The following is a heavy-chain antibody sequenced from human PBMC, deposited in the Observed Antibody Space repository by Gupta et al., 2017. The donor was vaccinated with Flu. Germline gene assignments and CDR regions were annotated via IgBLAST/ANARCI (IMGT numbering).Heavy chain of an antibody. CDR3: VRGGYCGGVSYYRWFDP. CDR2: TYYRSRWHS. Sequence: WSWIRHSPSGGLEWLGRTYYRSRWHSDYAISVKIRVSVNPDTSKNQFSLQLNSVTPEDTAVYYCVRGGYCGGVSYYRWFDPWGQGTLVTVSS. D-gene: IGHD2-21*01. V-gene: IGHV6-1*01. J-gene: IGHJ5*02.